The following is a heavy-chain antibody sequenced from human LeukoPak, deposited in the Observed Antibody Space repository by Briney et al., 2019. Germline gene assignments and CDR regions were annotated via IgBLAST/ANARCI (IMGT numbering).Heavy chain of an antibody. J-gene: IGHJ4*02. D-gene: IGHD3-16*02. Sequence: GGSLRLSCAASGFTFSSYAMSWVRQAPGKGLEWVGRIKSKTDGGTTDYAAPVKGRFTISRDDSKNTLYLQMNSLKTEDTAVYYCTTDIGIIGYGFDYWGQGTLVTVSS. CDR2: IKSKTDGGTT. V-gene: IGHV3-15*01. CDR3: TTDIGIIGYGFDY. CDR1: GFTFSSYA.